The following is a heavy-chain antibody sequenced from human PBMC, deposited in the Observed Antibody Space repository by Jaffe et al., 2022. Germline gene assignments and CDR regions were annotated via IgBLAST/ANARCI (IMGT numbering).Heavy chain of an antibody. CDR3: ARDMGGIVVVPVHPGAFDI. CDR1: GGSVSSGSYY. J-gene: IGHJ3*02. CDR2: IYYSGST. V-gene: IGHV4-61*01. D-gene: IGHD2-2*01. Sequence: QVQLQESGPGLVKPSETLSLTCTVSGGSVSSGSYYWSWIRQPPGKGLEWIGYIYYSGSTNYNPSLKSRVTISVDTSKNQFSLKLSSVTAADTAVYYCARDMGGIVVVPVHPGAFDIWGQGTMVTVSS.